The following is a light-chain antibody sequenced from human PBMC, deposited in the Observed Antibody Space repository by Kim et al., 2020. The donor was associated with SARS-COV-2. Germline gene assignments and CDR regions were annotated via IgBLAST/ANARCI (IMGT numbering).Light chain of an antibody. CDR3: QVWDSSSDHPRV. V-gene: IGLV3-21*04. J-gene: IGLJ2*01. Sequence: PGKTARITCGGNNIGSKSVHWYQQKPGQAPVLVIYYDSDRHSGIPERFSGSNSGNTATLTISRGEAGDEADYYCQVWDSSSDHPRVFGGGTQLTVL. CDR2: YDS. CDR1: NIGSKS.